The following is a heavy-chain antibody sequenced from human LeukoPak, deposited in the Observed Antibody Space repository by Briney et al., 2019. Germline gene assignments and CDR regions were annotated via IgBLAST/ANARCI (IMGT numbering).Heavy chain of an antibody. CDR1: GFTFSTYA. CDR3: AKSGGLSGSGRLAMDV. V-gene: IGHV3-23*01. J-gene: IGHJ6*02. D-gene: IGHD3-10*01. Sequence: GGSLRLSCAASGFTFSTYAMSWVRLAPGKGLEWVSGISGSGGSTYYADSVKGRLTSSRDNSNNTLYVQMNSLRVEDTAVYYCAKSGGLSGSGRLAMDVWGQGTTVTVSS. CDR2: ISGSGGST.